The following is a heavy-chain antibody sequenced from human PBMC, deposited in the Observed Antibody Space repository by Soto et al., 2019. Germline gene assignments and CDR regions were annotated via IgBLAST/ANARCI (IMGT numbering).Heavy chain of an antibody. D-gene: IGHD3-22*01. CDR2: ISAYNGNT. V-gene: IGHV1-18*01. CDR1: GYTFTSYG. J-gene: IGHJ3*02. Sequence: ASVKVSCKASGYTFTSYGISWVRQAPGQGREGMGWISAYNGNTNYAQKLQGRVTMTTDTSTSTAYMELRSLRSDDTAVYYCARGGHDSSGYYSGNAFDIWGQGTMVTVSS. CDR3: ARGGHDSSGYYSGNAFDI.